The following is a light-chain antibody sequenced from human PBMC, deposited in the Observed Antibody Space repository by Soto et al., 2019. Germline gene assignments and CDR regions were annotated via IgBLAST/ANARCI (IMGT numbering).Light chain of an antibody. CDR2: DAS. V-gene: IGKV3-11*01. CDR1: QSVSSY. Sequence: EIVLTQSPATLSLSPGERATLSCRASQSVSSYLAWYQQKPGQAPSLLIYDASNRATGTPARFSGSGSGTDFTLTISSLEPEDFALYYCHQRSNWPRTFGQGTKVEIK. J-gene: IGKJ1*01. CDR3: HQRSNWPRT.